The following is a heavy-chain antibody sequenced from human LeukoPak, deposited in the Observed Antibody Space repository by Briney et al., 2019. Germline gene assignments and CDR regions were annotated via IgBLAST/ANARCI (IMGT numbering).Heavy chain of an antibody. CDR2: ISYDGSNK. CDR1: GFTFSSYA. V-gene: IGHV3-30*04. D-gene: IGHD6-13*01. CDR3: ARDGPSSPRGLTTYYFDY. Sequence: GGSLRLSCAASGFTFSSYAMHWVRQAPGKGLEWVAVISYDGSNKYYADSVKGRFTISRDNSKNTLYLQMTSLRAEDTAVYYCARDGPSSPRGLTTYYFDYWGQGTLVTVSS. J-gene: IGHJ4*02.